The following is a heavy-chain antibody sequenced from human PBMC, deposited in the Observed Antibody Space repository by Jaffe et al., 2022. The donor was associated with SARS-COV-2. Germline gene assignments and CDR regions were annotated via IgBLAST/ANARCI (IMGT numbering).Heavy chain of an antibody. Sequence: QVQLVQSGAEVKKPGSSVKVSCKASGDTFSSYAINWVRQAPGQGLEWMGGITLIFGTTSSAQKFQGRVTITADDPTTTAYLELSGLRSEDTAVYYCANDPDYYDSSGYYPPQMVNWGQGTLVTVSS. J-gene: IGHJ4*02. V-gene: IGHV1-69*01. CDR1: GDTFSSYA. CDR3: ANDPDYYDSSGYYPPQMVN. CDR2: ITLIFGTT. D-gene: IGHD3-22*01.